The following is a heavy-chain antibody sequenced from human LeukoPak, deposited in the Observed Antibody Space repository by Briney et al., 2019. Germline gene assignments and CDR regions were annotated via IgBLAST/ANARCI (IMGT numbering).Heavy chain of an antibody. CDR3: ARDSTVTMIVASIDY. Sequence: ASVKVSCKASGYTFTSYYMHWVQQAPGQGLEWMGIINPSGGSTSYAQKFQGRVTMTRDTSTSTVYMELSSLRSEDTAVYYCARDSTVTMIVASIDYWGQGTLVTVSS. J-gene: IGHJ4*02. CDR2: INPSGGST. D-gene: IGHD3-22*01. CDR1: GYTFTSYY. V-gene: IGHV1-46*01.